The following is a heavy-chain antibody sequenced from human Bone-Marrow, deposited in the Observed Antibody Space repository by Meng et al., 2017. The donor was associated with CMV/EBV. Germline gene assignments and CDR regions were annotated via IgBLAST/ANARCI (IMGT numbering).Heavy chain of an antibody. V-gene: IGHV1-69*05. J-gene: IGHJ6*02. CDR2: IIPIFGTA. CDR1: GGTFSSYA. D-gene: IGHD3-10*01. Sequence: SSVKVSCKASGGTFSSYANSWVRQAPGQGLEWMGVIIPIFGTANYAQKFQGRVTINTDESTSPAYMELSPLRSDDTAVYHCANPSRPGDYYYNGIDVWGQGTMVTVSS. CDR3: ANPSRPGDYYYNGIDV.